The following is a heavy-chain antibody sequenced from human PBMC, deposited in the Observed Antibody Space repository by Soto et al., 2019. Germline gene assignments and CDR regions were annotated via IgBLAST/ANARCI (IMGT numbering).Heavy chain of an antibody. V-gene: IGHV1-8*01. Sequence: ASVKVSCKASGYTFTSYDINWVRQATGQGLEWMGWMNPNSGNTGYAQKFQGRVTMTRNTSISTAYMEPSSLRSEDTAVYYCASYCSSTSCSPLRYYYGMDVWGQGTTVTVSS. CDR3: ASYCSSTSCSPLRYYYGMDV. CDR1: GYTFTSYD. D-gene: IGHD2-2*01. CDR2: MNPNSGNT. J-gene: IGHJ6*02.